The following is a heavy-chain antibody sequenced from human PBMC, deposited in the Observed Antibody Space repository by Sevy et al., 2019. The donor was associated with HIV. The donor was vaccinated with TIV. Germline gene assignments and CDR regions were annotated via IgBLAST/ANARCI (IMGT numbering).Heavy chain of an antibody. CDR2: MSYDGNDK. D-gene: IGHD3-3*01. CDR1: GFSFSSYA. J-gene: IGHJ4*01. Sequence: GGSLRLSCAASGFSFSSYAMHWVRQAPGKGLEWVAVMSYDGNDKSYADSVKGRFTISRDNSKNTLYLQMNSLRLEDTAVYYCARDNFVYFWGGFYDFWGHGTLVTVSS. V-gene: IGHV3-30-3*01. CDR3: ARDNFVYFWGGFYDF.